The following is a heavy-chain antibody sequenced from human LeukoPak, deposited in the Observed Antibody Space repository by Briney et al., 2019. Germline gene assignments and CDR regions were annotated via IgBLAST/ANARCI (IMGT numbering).Heavy chain of an antibody. CDR3: AKDRYYDSSGCFDY. V-gene: IGHV3-9*01. J-gene: IGHJ4*02. CDR2: ISWNSGSI. D-gene: IGHD3-22*01. CDR1: GFTFDDYA. Sequence: TGGPLRLSCAASGFTFDDYAMHWVRQAPGKGLEWVSGISWNSGSIGYADSVKGRFTISRDNAKNSLYLQMNSLRAEDTALYYCAKDRYYDSSGCFDYWGQGTLVTVSS.